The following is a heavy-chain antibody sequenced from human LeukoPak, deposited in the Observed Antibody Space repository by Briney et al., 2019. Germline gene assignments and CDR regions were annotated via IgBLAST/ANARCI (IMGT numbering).Heavy chain of an antibody. CDR2: TIPIFGTA. Sequence: ASVKVSCKASGGTFGSYAISWVRQAPGQGLEWMGGTIPIFGTANYAQKFQGRVTITADESTSTAYMELSSLRSEDTAVYYCARLMVRGVITTDYWGQGTLVTVSS. CDR1: GGTFGSYA. CDR3: ARLMVRGVITTDY. D-gene: IGHD3-10*01. V-gene: IGHV1-69*13. J-gene: IGHJ4*02.